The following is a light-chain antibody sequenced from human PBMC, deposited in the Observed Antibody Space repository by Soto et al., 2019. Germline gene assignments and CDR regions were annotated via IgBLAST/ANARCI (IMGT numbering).Light chain of an antibody. V-gene: IGLV1-44*01. CDR3: AAWDDILNGVV. Sequence: QSVLTQPPSASGTPGQRVTISCSGSSSNIGSNTVNWYQQLPGTAPKLLIYSNNQRPSGVPDRFSGYKSGTSASLAISGLQSEDEADYYCAAWDDILNGVVFGGGTKLTVL. CDR2: SNN. J-gene: IGLJ2*01. CDR1: SSNIGSNT.